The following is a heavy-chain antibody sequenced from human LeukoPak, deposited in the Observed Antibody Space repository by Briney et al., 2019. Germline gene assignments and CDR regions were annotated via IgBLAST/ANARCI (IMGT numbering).Heavy chain of an antibody. CDR1: GFTLSGYI. Sequence: GGSLRLSCAASGFTLSGYIMNWVRQAPGQGLESVSAISSTSSNIYYVDSVKGRFTISRDNAKNSLYLQMNSLRAEDTAVYYCARAYYYDSSGYYYRHFDYWGQGTLVTVSS. CDR3: ARAYYYDSSGYYYRHFDY. J-gene: IGHJ4*02. V-gene: IGHV3-21*01. CDR2: ISSTSSNI. D-gene: IGHD3-22*01.